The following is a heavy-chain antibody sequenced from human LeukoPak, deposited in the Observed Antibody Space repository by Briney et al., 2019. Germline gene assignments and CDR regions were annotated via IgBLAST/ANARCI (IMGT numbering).Heavy chain of an antibody. V-gene: IGHV4-39*01. Sequence: SETLSLTCTVSGGSISSGSYYWSWIRQPPGKGLEWIGSIYYSGSTYHNPSLKSRVTISVDTSKNQFSLKLSSVTAADTAVYYCARPGVGKDYYYYMDVWGKGTTVTVSS. D-gene: IGHD3-10*01. J-gene: IGHJ6*03. CDR1: GGSISSGSYY. CDR3: ARPGVGKDYYYYMDV. CDR2: IYYSGST.